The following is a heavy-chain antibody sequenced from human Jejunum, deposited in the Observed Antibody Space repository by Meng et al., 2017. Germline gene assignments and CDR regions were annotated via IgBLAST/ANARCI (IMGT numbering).Heavy chain of an antibody. J-gene: IGHJ4*02. CDR3: ARDRSGYPFDF. Sequence: GGSLRLSCEASGFIFGSYWMSWVRQAPGKGLEWVANINYDGSETYYVDSVKGRFTISRDNAKNSLYLQMISLRVEDTAVFYCARDRSGYPFDFWGLGTLVTVSS. CDR1: GFIFGSYW. V-gene: IGHV3-7*01. D-gene: IGHD5-12*01. CDR2: INYDGSET.